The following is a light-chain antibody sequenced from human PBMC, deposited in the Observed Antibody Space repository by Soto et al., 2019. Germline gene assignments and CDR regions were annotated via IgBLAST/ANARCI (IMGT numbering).Light chain of an antibody. CDR3: QQADSFPNT. J-gene: IGKJ5*01. V-gene: IGKV1-12*01. CDR2: AAF. Sequence: DIQMTQSPSSVSASVGDRVTISCRASEDINSRLAWYQQKPGNAPKLLIYAAFILQSGVPSRFSGYGSGTDFTLSSSSLQPEDFATYYCQQADSFPNTFRQPKRR. CDR1: EDINSR.